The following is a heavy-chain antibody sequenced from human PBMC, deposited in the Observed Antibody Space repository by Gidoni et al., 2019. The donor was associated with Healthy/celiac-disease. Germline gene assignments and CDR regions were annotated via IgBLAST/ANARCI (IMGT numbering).Heavy chain of an antibody. V-gene: IGHV4-4*02. CDR1: GGPISSSNW. J-gene: IGHJ4*02. CDR2: IYHSGST. D-gene: IGHD3-10*01. CDR3: ARLSYGSGSYVDY. Sequence: QVQLQEPGPGLVKPSGTLSLTCAVSGGPISSSNWWSWVRQPPGQGLEWIGEIYHSGSTNYNPSLKSRVTISVDKSKNQFSLKLSSVTAADTAVYYCARLSYGSGSYVDYWGQGTLVTVSS.